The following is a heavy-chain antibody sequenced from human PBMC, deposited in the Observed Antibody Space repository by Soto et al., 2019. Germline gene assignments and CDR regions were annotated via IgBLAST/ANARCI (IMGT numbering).Heavy chain of an antibody. V-gene: IGHV3-48*02. CDR3: ARDRSSGYFQH. CDR2: ISSSSSTI. D-gene: IGHD1-26*01. Sequence: GSLRLSCAASGFTFSSYSMNWVRQAPGKGLEWVSYISSSSSTIYYADSVKGRFTISRDNAKNSLYPQMNSLRDEDTAVYYCARDRSSGYFQHWGQGTLVTVSS. CDR1: GFTFSSYS. J-gene: IGHJ1*01.